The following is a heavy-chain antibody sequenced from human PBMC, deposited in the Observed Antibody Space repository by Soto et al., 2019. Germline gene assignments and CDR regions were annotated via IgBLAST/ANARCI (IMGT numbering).Heavy chain of an antibody. J-gene: IGHJ6*03. D-gene: IGHD2-2*01. V-gene: IGHV3-48*02. Sequence: EVQLVESGGGLVQPGGSLRLSCAASGFTFSSYSMNWVRQAPGKGLEWVSYISSSSSTIYYADSVKGRFTISRDNAKNSLYLQMNSLRDEDTAVYYCARAKGGGCSSTSCYAPSGLHYYYYYMDVWGKGTTVTVSS. CDR2: ISSSSSTI. CDR1: GFTFSSYS. CDR3: ARAKGGGCSSTSCYAPSGLHYYYYYMDV.